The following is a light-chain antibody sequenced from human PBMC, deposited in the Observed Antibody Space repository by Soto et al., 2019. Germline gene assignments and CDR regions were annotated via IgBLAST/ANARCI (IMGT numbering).Light chain of an antibody. V-gene: IGKV2-28*01. CDR3: MQALQTPPHT. CDR1: QSLLHSNGYNY. J-gene: IGKJ2*01. Sequence: DIVMTQSPLSLPVTPGEPASISCRSSQSLLHSNGYNYLDWYLQKPGQSPQLLIYLGSNRASGVHDRFSGSGSGTDFTLKISRVEAADVGVYYCMQALQTPPHTFGQGTKLEIK. CDR2: LGS.